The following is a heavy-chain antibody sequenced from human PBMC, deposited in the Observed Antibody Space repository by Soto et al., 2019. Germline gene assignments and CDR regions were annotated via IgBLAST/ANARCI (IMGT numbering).Heavy chain of an antibody. CDR3: ARDENEPAAIFNNWFDP. CDR2: INPSGGST. V-gene: IGHV1-46*03. D-gene: IGHD2-2*01. Sequence: SVKVSCKASGYTFTCYYMSWVQQAPGKGLEWMGIINPSGGSTSYAQKFQGRVTMTRDTSTSTVYMELSSLRSEDTAVYYCARDENEPAAIFNNWFDPWGQGTLVTVSS. CDR1: GYTFTCYY. J-gene: IGHJ5*02.